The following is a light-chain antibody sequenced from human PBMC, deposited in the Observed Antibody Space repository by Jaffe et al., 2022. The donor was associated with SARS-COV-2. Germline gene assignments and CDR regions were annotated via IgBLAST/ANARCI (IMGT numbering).Light chain of an antibody. V-gene: IGKV1-39*01. CDR1: QSISSY. CDR2: AAS. CDR3: QQIYSIWT. Sequence: DIQMTQSPSSLSASVGDRVTITCRASQSISSYLNWYQQKPGKAPKLLIYAASSLQSGVPSRFSGSGSGTDFTLTITSLQPEDFATYYCQQIYSIWTFGQGTKVEIK. J-gene: IGKJ1*01.